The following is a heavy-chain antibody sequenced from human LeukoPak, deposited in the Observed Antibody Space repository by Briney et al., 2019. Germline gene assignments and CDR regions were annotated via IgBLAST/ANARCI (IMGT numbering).Heavy chain of an antibody. D-gene: IGHD6-19*01. Sequence: GQSLSPSWAASGLTFSTIWTRWVSPAPGGLSEWVATIKQDGSEKYYADSVKSRLTIARDNAKNSLYMQMNSLRAEDTAVYYCARDFTAGGWGNAFDIWGQGTMVTVSS. CDR2: IKQDGSEK. J-gene: IGHJ3*02. CDR3: ARDFTAGGWGNAFDI. CDR1: GLTFSTIW. V-gene: IGHV3-7*01.